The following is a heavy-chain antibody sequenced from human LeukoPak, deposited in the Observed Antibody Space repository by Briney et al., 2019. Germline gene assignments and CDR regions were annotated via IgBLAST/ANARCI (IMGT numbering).Heavy chain of an antibody. Sequence: SVKVSCKASGGTFSSYAISWVRQAPGQGLEWMGGIIPIFGTANYAQKFQGRVTITADESTSTAYMELSSLRSEDTAVYYCAKKEEGYCSSASCYPPDYWGQGTLVTVSS. D-gene: IGHD2-2*01. V-gene: IGHV1-69*13. J-gene: IGHJ4*02. CDR3: AKKEEGYCSSASCYPPDY. CDR2: IIPIFGTA. CDR1: GGTFSSYA.